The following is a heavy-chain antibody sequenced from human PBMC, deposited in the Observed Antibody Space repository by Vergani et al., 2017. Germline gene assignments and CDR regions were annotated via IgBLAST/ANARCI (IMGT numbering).Heavy chain of an antibody. CDR3: ARDSRSWYLRLVNYNYGMDV. CDR2: ISYDGSNK. D-gene: IGHD6-13*01. CDR1: GFTFSSYA. V-gene: IGHV3-30-3*01. Sequence: QVQLVESGGGVVQPGRSLRLSCAASGFTFSSYAMHWVRQAPGKGLEWVAVISYDGSNKYYADSVKGRFTISRDNSKNTLYLQMNSLRAEDTAVYYCARDSRSWYLRLVNYNYGMDVWGQGTTVTVSS. J-gene: IGHJ6*02.